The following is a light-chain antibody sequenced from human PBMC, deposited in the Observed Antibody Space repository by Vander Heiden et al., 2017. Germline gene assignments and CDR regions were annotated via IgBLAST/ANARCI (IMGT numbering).Light chain of an antibody. V-gene: IGLV1-47*01. CDR3: AAWDDSLSGYV. Sequence: QSVLTQPPSASGTPVQRVTISCSGSDSNIETNYVYSYQQFLGTAPRLVSIRNNQRPSGVPDRFSASKSGTSASLAISGLRSEDEADYYCAAWDDSLSGYVFGSGTKVTVL. J-gene: IGLJ1*01. CDR2: RNN. CDR1: DSNIETNY.